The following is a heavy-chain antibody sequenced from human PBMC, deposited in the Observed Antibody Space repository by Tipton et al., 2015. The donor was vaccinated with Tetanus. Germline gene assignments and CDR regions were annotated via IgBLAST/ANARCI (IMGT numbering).Heavy chain of an antibody. CDR3: ARDSSNYIDNYGMDV. Sequence: CAASGFTFSTYNINWVRQAPGKGLEWVSSISRSSSYIYYADSVKGRFTISRNNAQNSLYLQMNSLRVEDTAVYYCARDSSNYIDNYGMDVWGQGTTVAVSS. J-gene: IGHJ6*02. D-gene: IGHD4-11*01. CDR2: ISRSSSYI. V-gene: IGHV3-21*01. CDR1: GFTFSTYN.